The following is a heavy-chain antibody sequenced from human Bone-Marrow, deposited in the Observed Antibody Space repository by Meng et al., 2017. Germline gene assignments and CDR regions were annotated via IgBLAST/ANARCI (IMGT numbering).Heavy chain of an antibody. CDR2: IYYTENT. V-gene: IGHV4-31*01. Sequence: QLQESGPGLVKPAQSLSLPCSVSGGSINSAGYYWSWIRQHPGKGLEWIGYIYYTENTYYNPSLKSPMTISLDKSKNQFSLKLNSVTVADTAVYYCARGRASCSSGGCSLGWFDPWGQGTLVTVSS. D-gene: IGHD2-15*01. CDR3: ARGRASCSSGGCSLGWFDP. J-gene: IGHJ5*02. CDR1: GGSINSAGYY.